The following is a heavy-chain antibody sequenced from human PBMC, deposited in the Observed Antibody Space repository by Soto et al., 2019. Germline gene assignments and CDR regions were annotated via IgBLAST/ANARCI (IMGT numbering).Heavy chain of an antibody. Sequence: SETLSLTCAVYGGSFSGYYWSWIRQPPGKGLEWIGEINHSGSTNYNPSLKSRVTISVDTSKNQFSLKLSSVTAADTAVYYCARKGTVTTLSFDYWGQGTLVTVSS. J-gene: IGHJ4*02. D-gene: IGHD4-17*01. CDR3: ARKGTVTTLSFDY. V-gene: IGHV4-34*01. CDR2: INHSGST. CDR1: GGSFSGYY.